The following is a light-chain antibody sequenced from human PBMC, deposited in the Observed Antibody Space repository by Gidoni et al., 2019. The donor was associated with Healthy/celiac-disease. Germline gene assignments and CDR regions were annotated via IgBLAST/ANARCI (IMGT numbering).Light chain of an antibody. Sequence: QSALTQPAPVSGSPGQSITISCTGTSSDVGSYNLVSWYQQHPGKAPQLMIYEVSKRPSGVSNRFSGSKSGNTASLTISGLQAEDEADYYCCSYAGSSTVVFGGGTKLTVL. CDR3: CSYAGSSTVV. CDR2: EVS. CDR1: SSDVGSYNL. V-gene: IGLV2-23*02. J-gene: IGLJ2*01.